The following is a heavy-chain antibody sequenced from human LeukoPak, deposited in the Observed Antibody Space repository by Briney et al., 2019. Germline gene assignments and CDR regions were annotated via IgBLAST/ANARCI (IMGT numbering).Heavy chain of an antibody. CDR3: ARDRVEAGYYWALFDP. Sequence: PSETLSLTCTVSGGSISSSSYFWGWIRQPPGKGREWIGSIYYSGSTYYNPSLKSRVTISVDTSKNQFSLKLSSVTAADTAVYYCARDRVEAGYYWALFDPWGQGTLVTVSS. J-gene: IGHJ5*02. V-gene: IGHV4-39*02. CDR2: IYYSGST. CDR1: GGSISSSSYF. D-gene: IGHD3-9*01.